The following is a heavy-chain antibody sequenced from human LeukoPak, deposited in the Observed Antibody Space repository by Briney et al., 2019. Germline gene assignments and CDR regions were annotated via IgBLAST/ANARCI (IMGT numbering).Heavy chain of an antibody. CDR1: GGSISSYY. D-gene: IGHD3-3*01. CDR2: IYYSGST. V-gene: IGHV4-59*01. Sequence: SETLSLTCTVSGGSISSYYWSWIRQPPGKGLEWIGYIYYSGSTNYNPSLKSRVTISVDTSKNQSSLKLSSVTAADTAVYYCARADYDFWSGYSAFDYWGQGTLVTVSS. J-gene: IGHJ4*02. CDR3: ARADYDFWSGYSAFDY.